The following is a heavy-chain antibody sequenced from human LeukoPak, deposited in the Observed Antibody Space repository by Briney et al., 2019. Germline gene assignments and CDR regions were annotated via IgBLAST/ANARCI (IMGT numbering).Heavy chain of an antibody. CDR3: SLRFLQWAPFRP. Sequence: SETLSLTCAVYDGSFRDYYWSWIRQPPRRGLGWIGEINDSGITNYNPSLKNRVTISSDTSKNQFSLKLTAVTAADTAIYYCSLRFLQWAPFRPWGQGTLVTVSP. V-gene: IGHV4-34*03. CDR1: DGSFRDYY. CDR2: INDSGIT. J-gene: IGHJ5*02. D-gene: IGHD3-3*01.